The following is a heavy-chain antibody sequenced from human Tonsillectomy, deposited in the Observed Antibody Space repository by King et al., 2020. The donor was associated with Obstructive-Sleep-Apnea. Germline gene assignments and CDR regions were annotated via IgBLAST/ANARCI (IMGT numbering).Heavy chain of an antibody. CDR2: ISSDGSGT. CDR3: ARAKTYSAYDYGPDY. V-gene: IGHV3-74*01. D-gene: IGHD5-12*01. J-gene: IGHJ4*02. Sequence: VQLVESGGGLVQPGGSLRLSCAVSEFTFSSYWMHWVRQAPGKGLVWVSRISSDGSGTYYADSVKGRFTISRDNAKSTLYLQMSSLRAEDTAVYYCARAKTYSAYDYGPDYWGQGTLVTVSS. CDR1: EFTFSSYW.